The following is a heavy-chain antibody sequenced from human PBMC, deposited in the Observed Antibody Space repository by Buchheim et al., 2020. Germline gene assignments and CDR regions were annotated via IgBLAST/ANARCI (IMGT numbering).Heavy chain of an antibody. J-gene: IGHJ5*02. Sequence: QVQLQESGPGLVKPSQTLSLTCTVSGGSISSGGYYWSWIRQHPGKGLEWIGYIYYSGSTYYNPSLKSRVTISVDTSKNQFSLKLSSVTAADTAVYYCARDIMDEQQLPHRNTQGFDPWGQGTL. CDR3: ARDIMDEQQLPHRNTQGFDP. CDR2: IYYSGST. V-gene: IGHV4-31*03. D-gene: IGHD6-13*01. CDR1: GGSISSGGYY.